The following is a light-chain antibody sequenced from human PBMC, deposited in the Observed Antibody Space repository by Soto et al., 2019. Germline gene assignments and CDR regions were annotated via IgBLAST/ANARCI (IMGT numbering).Light chain of an antibody. CDR2: GVS. Sequence: QSALTQPASVSGPPGQSITISCTGTISDFVVYNYVSWYQQHPGKAPKLMIYGVSKRPSGVPDRFSGSKSGNTASLTVSALRAEDEADYYCSSYTDRKNLVFGTGTKVTVL. CDR1: ISDFVVYNY. CDR3: SSYTDRKNLV. V-gene: IGLV2-8*01. J-gene: IGLJ1*01.